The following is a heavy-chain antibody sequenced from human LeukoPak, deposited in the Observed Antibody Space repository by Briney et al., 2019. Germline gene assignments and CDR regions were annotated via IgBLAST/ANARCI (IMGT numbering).Heavy chain of an antibody. Sequence: ASVKVSCNASGYTFTGYYMHWVRQAPGQGLEWMGWINPNSGGTNYAQKFQGRVTMTRDTSISTAYMELSRLRSDDTAVYYCAREDIVVVPAPFDPWGQGTLVTVSS. CDR3: AREDIVVVPAPFDP. D-gene: IGHD2-2*01. J-gene: IGHJ5*02. CDR1: GYTFTGYY. CDR2: INPNSGGT. V-gene: IGHV1-2*02.